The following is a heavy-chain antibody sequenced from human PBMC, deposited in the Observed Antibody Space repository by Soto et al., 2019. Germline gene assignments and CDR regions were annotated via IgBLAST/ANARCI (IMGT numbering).Heavy chain of an antibody. CDR1: GGSISSSSYY. J-gene: IGHJ4*02. D-gene: IGHD6-13*01. Sequence: SETMSLTCTVSGGSISSSSYYWGWIRQPPGKGREWIGSIYYRGSTYYNPSLKSRGTISVDTSKKTLYLQINSLRAEDTALYYCAKDRQPYSNSLYYFDYWGQGALVSVSS. CDR2: IYYRGST. CDR3: AKDRQPYSNSLYYFDY. V-gene: IGHV4-39*07.